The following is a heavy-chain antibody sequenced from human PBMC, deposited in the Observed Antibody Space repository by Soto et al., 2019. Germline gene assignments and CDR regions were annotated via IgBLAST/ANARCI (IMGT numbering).Heavy chain of an antibody. CDR3: ARTGTTSHWFDP. V-gene: IGHV4-61*01. D-gene: IGHD1-7*01. CDR2: IYYSGST. J-gene: IGHJ5*02. Sequence: PSETLSLTCTVSGGSVSSGSYYWSWIRQPPGKGLEWIGYIYYSGSTNYNPSLKSRVTISVDTSKNQFSLKLSSVTAADTAVYYCARTGTTSHWFDPWGQGTLVTVSS. CDR1: GGSVSSGSYY.